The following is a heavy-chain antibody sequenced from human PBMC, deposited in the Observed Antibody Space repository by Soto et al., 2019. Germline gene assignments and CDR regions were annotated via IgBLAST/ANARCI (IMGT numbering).Heavy chain of an antibody. CDR1: GFPFGSYA. CDR2: ISYDGSNQ. V-gene: IGHV3-30-3*01. D-gene: IGHD3-10*01. Sequence: QVQLVESGGGVVQPGRSLRLSCAASGFPFGSYAMHWVRQAPGKGLEWVTFISYDGSNQYYADSVKGRFTVSRDNSKNKLYLQMNSLSGDDTAIYYCARESGLSYWGQGTLVTVS. CDR3: ARESGLSY. J-gene: IGHJ4*02.